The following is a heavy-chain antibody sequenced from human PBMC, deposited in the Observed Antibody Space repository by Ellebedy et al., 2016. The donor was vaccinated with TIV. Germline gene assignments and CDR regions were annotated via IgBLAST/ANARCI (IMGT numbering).Heavy chain of an antibody. V-gene: IGHV3-23*01. Sequence: GESLKISCAASGFTFSTYPMNWVRQAPGKGLEWVSIISANGGTTYYADSVKGRFTISRDNSKNTLFLQMSSLRAEDTAVYYCSSPAYYDSSGLWGQGTLVTVSS. D-gene: IGHD3-22*01. CDR1: GFTFSTYP. CDR2: ISANGGTT. J-gene: IGHJ4*02. CDR3: SSPAYYDSSGL.